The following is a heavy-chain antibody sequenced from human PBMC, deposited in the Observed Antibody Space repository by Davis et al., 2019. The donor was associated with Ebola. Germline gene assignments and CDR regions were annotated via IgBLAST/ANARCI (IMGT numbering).Heavy chain of an antibody. CDR3: ARDRGYNYGIEYFQH. Sequence: PGGSLRLSCAASGFTFSSYAMHWVRQAPGKGLEWVAVISYDGSNKYYADSVKGRFTISRDNAKNSLYLQMNSLRAEDTAVYYCARDRGYNYGIEYFQHWGQGTLVTVSS. J-gene: IGHJ1*01. CDR1: GFTFSSYA. CDR2: ISYDGSNK. V-gene: IGHV3-30-3*01. D-gene: IGHD5-18*01.